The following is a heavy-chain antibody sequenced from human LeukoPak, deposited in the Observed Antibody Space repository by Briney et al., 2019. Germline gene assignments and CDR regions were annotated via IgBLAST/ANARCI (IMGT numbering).Heavy chain of an antibody. CDR2: ISYDGSNK. D-gene: IGHD3-16*01. Sequence: PGGSLRLSCAASGFTFNKYGVHWVRQAPGKGLEWVAVISYDGSNKYYADSVKGRFTISRDNSKNTLYLQMNSLRAEDTAVYYCARDKGGFDYWGQGILVTVSS. CDR3: ARDKGGFDY. V-gene: IGHV3-30*03. CDR1: GFTFNKYG. J-gene: IGHJ4*02.